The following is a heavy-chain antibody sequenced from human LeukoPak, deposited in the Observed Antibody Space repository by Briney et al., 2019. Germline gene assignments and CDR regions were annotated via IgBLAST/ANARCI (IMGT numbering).Heavy chain of an antibody. J-gene: IGHJ4*02. Sequence: SVKVSCKASGGTFSSYAISWVRQAPGQGLEWMGGIIPIFGTANYAQKLQGRVTITTDKSTSTAYMELSSLRSEDTAVYYCARVGDYCSSTSCYSDYWGQGTLVTVSS. CDR1: GGTFSSYA. D-gene: IGHD2-2*02. CDR2: IIPIFGTA. V-gene: IGHV1-69*05. CDR3: ARVGDYCSSTSCYSDY.